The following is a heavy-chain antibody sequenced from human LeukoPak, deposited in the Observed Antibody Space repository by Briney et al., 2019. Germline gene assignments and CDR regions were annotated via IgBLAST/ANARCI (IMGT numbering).Heavy chain of an antibody. J-gene: IGHJ5*02. CDR1: GYAFTTYG. Sequence: VSVKVSCKAYGYAFTTYGIGWVRQATGQGHEWVGWMSPNSGNTGYAQKFQDRLTTTRDTSISTAYMELSSLRSEDTAVYYCARDYGGNSGWFDPWGQGTLVTVSS. D-gene: IGHD4-23*01. CDR2: MSPNSGNT. V-gene: IGHV1-8*02. CDR3: ARDYGGNSGWFDP.